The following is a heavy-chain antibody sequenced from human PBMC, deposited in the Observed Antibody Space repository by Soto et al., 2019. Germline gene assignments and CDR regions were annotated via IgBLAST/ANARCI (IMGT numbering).Heavy chain of an antibody. CDR2: IYYSVST. Sequence: QVQLQESGPGLVKPSETLSLTCTVSGGSVSSGSYYWSWIRQPPGKGLEWIGYIYYSVSTNYNPSLQSRVTISVDTSKNQFSLKVSSVTAAATAVYYCASYSSGWYDVIYWGQGTLVTVSS. CDR1: GGSVSSGSYY. CDR3: ASYSSGWYDVIY. J-gene: IGHJ4*02. D-gene: IGHD6-19*01. V-gene: IGHV4-61*01.